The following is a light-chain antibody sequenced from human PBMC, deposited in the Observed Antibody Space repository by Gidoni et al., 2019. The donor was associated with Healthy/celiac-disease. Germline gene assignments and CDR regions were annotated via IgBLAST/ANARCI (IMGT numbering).Light chain of an antibody. V-gene: IGKV1-39*01. CDR2: GAS. CDR3: QQSYSTIWT. J-gene: IGKJ1*01. CDR1: QRISTY. Sequence: DIQMTQSPSSLSASVGDRVTITCRASQRISTYLYWYQQKPGKAPKLLIYGASSLQSGAPPRFSGSGSGTDFTLTISSLQPEDFATYYCQQSYSTIWTFGQGTKVEIK.